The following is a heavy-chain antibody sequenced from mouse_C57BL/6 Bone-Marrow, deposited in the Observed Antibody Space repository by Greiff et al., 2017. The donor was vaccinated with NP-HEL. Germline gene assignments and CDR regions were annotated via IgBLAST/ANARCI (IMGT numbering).Heavy chain of an antibody. V-gene: IGHV1-69*01. Sequence: QVQLQQPGAELVMPGASVKLSCKASGYTFTSYWMHWVKQRPGQGLEWIGEIDPSDSYTNYNQKFKGKSTVTVDKSSSTAYMPLSSLTSEDSAVYYCARWDYGSSPCWYFDVWGTGTAVTVSS. CDR2: IDPSDSYT. J-gene: IGHJ1*03. D-gene: IGHD1-1*01. CDR3: ARWDYGSSPCWYFDV. CDR1: GYTFTSYW.